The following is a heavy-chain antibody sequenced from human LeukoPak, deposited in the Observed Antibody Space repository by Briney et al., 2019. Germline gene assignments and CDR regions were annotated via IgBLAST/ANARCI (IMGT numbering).Heavy chain of an antibody. D-gene: IGHD3-22*01. V-gene: IGHV3-23*01. CDR3: AKDRNFYYDSSGIYY. J-gene: IGHJ4*02. CDR2: ISGSGGST. CDR1: GFTFSSYA. Sequence: GGSLRLSCAASGFTFSSYAMSWVRQAPGEGLEWVSAISGSGGSTYYADSVKGRFTISRDNSKNTLYLQMNSLRAEDTAVYYCAKDRNFYYDSSGIYYWGQGTLVTVSS.